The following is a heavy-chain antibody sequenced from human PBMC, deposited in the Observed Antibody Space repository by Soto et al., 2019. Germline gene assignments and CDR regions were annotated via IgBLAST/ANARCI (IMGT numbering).Heavy chain of an antibody. J-gene: IGHJ3*02. V-gene: IGHV1-3*01. CDR3: TRTSFGVVTYGFDI. CDR2: ISPGNGNT. D-gene: IGHD3-3*01. Sequence: QVQFVQSGAEVKKPGASVRVSCKASGYSFTSYAIHWLRQAPGQRPEWMGWISPGNGNTKYSENFKGRVTITRETSASTAYLDLSSLRSEDTAVYYCTRTSFGVVTYGFDIWGQGTMVTVSS. CDR1: GYSFTSYA.